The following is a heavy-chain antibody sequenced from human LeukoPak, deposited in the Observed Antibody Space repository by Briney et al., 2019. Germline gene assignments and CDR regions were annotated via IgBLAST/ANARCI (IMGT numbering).Heavy chain of an antibody. D-gene: IGHD3-22*01. CDR3: AKPYLYYDSSGYYSTRYFDY. CDR1: GFTFSSYA. Sequence: GGSLRLSCAASGFTFSSYAMSWVRQAPGKGLEWVSAISGSGGSTYYADSVKGRFTISRDNSKNTLYLQMNSLRAEDTAVYYCAKPYLYYDSSGYYSTRYFDYWGQGTLVTVSS. CDR2: ISGSGGST. V-gene: IGHV3-23*01. J-gene: IGHJ4*02.